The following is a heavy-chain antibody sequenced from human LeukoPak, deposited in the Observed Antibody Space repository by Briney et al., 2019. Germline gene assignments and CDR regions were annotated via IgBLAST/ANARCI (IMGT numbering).Heavy chain of an antibody. V-gene: IGHV4-4*07. CDR3: ARQPAPYSSGWNDGFDI. D-gene: IGHD6-25*01. CDR2: IYTSGST. J-gene: IGHJ3*02. Sequence: SETLSLTCTGSGVSISSYVWSWLRQPAGKGLEWVGRIYTSGSTNYNPSLKRGVTMSVDTSKNQFSLKLSSVTAADTAVYYCARQPAPYSSGWNDGFDIWGQGTMVTVSA. CDR1: GVSISSYV.